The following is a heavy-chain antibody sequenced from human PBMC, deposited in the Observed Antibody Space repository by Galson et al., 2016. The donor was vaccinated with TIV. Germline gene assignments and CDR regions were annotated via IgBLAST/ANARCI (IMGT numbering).Heavy chain of an antibody. CDR3: AKDGDHNSFVPPFNYFLDF. CDR2: IRYDGTEK. J-gene: IGHJ6*04. V-gene: IGHV3-30*02. D-gene: IGHD3-9*01. Sequence: SLRLSCAASGFTFRNFGMHWVRQAPGKGLEWVAFIRYDGTEKYFEDSVKGRFTISRDNSKNTLYLQMNNRRATDTAVFYCAKDGDHNSFVPPFNYFLDFWGKGTTVIVSS. CDR1: GFTFRNFG.